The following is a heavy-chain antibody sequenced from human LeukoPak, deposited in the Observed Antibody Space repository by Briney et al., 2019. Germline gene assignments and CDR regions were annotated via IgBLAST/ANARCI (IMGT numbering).Heavy chain of an antibody. CDR1: GGSIITDMYY. D-gene: IGHD3-9*01. Sequence: SETLSLTCTVSGGSIITDMYYWDRLRQPPGKGLEWLGNLFYIGTTHYNPSLKSRITISVDTSKNQFSLRLDSVTAADTAVYYCARHAHNALTGGFDNWGQGTLVTVSS. CDR3: ARHAHNALTGGFDN. J-gene: IGHJ4*02. V-gene: IGHV4-39*01. CDR2: LFYIGTT.